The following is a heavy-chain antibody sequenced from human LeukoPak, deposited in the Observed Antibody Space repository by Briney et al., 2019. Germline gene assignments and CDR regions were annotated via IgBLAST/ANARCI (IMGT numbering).Heavy chain of an antibody. V-gene: IGHV3-21*06. CDR3: ARDGGYSYGYVGY. J-gene: IGHJ4*02. CDR2: ISSSSSYI. D-gene: IGHD5-18*01. Sequence: GGSLRLSCIVSGFTFSSYSMNWVRQAPGKGLEWVSSISSSSSYIYYADSMKGRFTISRDNAKDTLYLQMSSLRAEDTAVYYCARDGGYSYGYVGYWGQGTLVTVSS. CDR1: GFTFSSYS.